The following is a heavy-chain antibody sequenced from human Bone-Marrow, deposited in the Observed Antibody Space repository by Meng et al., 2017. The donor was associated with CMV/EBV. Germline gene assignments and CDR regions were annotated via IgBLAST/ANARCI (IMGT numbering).Heavy chain of an antibody. Sequence: SETLSLTCTVSGGSISSGGYYWSWIRQHPGKGLEWIGYIYYSGSTYYNPSLKSRVTISVDTSKNHFSLKLSSVTAADTAVYYCASRSSSWTGQYNWFDPWGQGTRVTVSS. CDR2: IYYSGST. CDR1: GGSISSGGYY. J-gene: IGHJ5*02. D-gene: IGHD6-13*01. V-gene: IGHV4-31*03. CDR3: ASRSSSWTGQYNWFDP.